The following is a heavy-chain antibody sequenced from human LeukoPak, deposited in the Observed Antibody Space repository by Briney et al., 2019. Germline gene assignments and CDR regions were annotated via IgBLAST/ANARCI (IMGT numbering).Heavy chain of an antibody. V-gene: IGHV3-30*02. CDR1: GFTFSSYG. J-gene: IGHJ3*02. Sequence: GGSLRLSCAAPGFTFSSYGMHWVRQAPGKGLEWVAFIRYDGSNKYYADSVKGRFTISKDNSKNTLYLQMNSLRAEDTAVYYCAKEADTAMVMNAFDIWGQGTMVTVSS. CDR2: IRYDGSNK. CDR3: AKEADTAMVMNAFDI. D-gene: IGHD5-18*01.